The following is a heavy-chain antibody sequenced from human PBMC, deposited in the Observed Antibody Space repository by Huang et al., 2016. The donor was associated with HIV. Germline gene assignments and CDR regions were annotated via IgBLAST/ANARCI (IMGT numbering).Heavy chain of an antibody. D-gene: IGHD2-15*01. V-gene: IGHV1-69*01. Sequence: QVQLVQSGAEVKKPGSSVKVSCKASGGTFSSYAISWVRQAPGHGLECMGGISPVYGTTNYEQKFQGRVTITADESTATAYMEVSSLRSEDTASYYCARDSRRYCSGGSCYSYYAMDVWGQGTTVTVSS. CDR2: ISPVYGTT. CDR3: ARDSRRYCSGGSCYSYYAMDV. CDR1: GGTFSSYA. J-gene: IGHJ6*02.